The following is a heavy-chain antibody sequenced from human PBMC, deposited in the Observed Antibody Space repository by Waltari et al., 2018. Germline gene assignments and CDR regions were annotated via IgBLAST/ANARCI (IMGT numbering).Heavy chain of an antibody. Sequence: QVQLVQSGAELKKPGASVNVSFNISAKIPPTYFLQWVRQAPGQGLEWRGWINPETGGDFYARKLRGRITMPSDTSINTVYWHWSGLRYDDTAVYFCATKLGRGNWLDPWGQGSLVTVSS. J-gene: IGHJ5*02. D-gene: IGHD7-27*01. V-gene: IGHV1-2*02. CDR2: INPETGGD. CDR3: ATKLGRGNWLDP. CDR1: AKIPPTYF.